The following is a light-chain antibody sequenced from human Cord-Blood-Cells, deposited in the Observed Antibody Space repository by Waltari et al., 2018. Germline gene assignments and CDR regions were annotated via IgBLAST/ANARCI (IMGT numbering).Light chain of an antibody. CDR2: GQN. V-gene: IGLV3-19*01. CDR3: NSRDSSGNHLNWV. J-gene: IGLJ3*02. CDR1: SLRSYY. Sequence: SSELTQDPAVSVALGQTVRITCQGDSLRSYYASWYQQKPGQAPVLVIHGQNNRPSGLQYRFSCSGSGNTASLTITGAQAEDEADYYCNSRDSSGNHLNWVFGGGTKLTVL.